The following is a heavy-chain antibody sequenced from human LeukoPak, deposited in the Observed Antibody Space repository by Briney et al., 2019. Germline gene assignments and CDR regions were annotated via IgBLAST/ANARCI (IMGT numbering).Heavy chain of an antibody. Sequence: PSETLSLTCTVSGGSISSSSYYWGWIRQPPGKGLEWIGEINHSGSTNYNPSLKSRVTISVDTSKNQFSLKLSSVTAADTAVYYCARGRRGSYFSPWGQGTLVTVSS. CDR2: INHSGST. V-gene: IGHV4-39*07. D-gene: IGHD1-26*01. CDR3: ARGRRGSYFSP. J-gene: IGHJ5*02. CDR1: GGSISSSSYY.